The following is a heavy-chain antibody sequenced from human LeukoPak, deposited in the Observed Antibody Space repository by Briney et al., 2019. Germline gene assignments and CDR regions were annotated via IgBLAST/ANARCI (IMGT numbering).Heavy chain of an antibody. CDR2: INPNSGGT. D-gene: IGHD6-13*01. CDR3: ARGYSSSWYHTRNWFDP. CDR1: GYTFTGYY. J-gene: IGHJ5*02. Sequence: AASVKVSCKASGYTFTGYYMHWVRQAPGQGLEWMGWINPNSGGTNYAQKFQGRVTMTRDTSISTAYMELSRLRSDDTAVYYCARGYSSSWYHTRNWFDPWGQGTLVTVSS. V-gene: IGHV1-2*02.